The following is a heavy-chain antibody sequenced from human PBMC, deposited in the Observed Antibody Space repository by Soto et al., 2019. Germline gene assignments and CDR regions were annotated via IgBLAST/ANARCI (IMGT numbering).Heavy chain of an antibody. Sequence: QVQLVESGGGLVKPGGSLRLSCAVSGFTFSDYYMTWIRQAPGKGLEWVSYISSSTSHTNYADSVKGRFTISRDNAKNSLFLQMNSLRGEETAVYYCARGRGTAADYFDFWGQGTLVTVSS. D-gene: IGHD2-2*01. CDR2: ISSSTSHT. CDR3: ARGRGTAADYFDF. V-gene: IGHV3-11*05. CDR1: GFTFSDYY. J-gene: IGHJ4*02.